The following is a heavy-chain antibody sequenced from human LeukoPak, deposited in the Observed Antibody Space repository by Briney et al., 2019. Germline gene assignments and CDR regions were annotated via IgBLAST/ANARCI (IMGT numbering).Heavy chain of an antibody. D-gene: IGHD1-26*01. V-gene: IGHV3-30-3*02. J-gene: IGHJ4*02. Sequence: PGGSLRLSCAASGFTFSSYAMHWVRQAPGKGLDWVSVIGSNGNTKYYADSVKGRFTVSRDNSKNTLYLQMDSLRAEDTAVYYCAKRGVVGSTTEFAFDHWGQGTLVTVSS. CDR3: AKRGVVGSTTEFAFDH. CDR1: GFTFSSYA. CDR2: IGSNGNTK.